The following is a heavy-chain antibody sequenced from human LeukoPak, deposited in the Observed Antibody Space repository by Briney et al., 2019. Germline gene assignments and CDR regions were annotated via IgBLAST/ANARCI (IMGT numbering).Heavy chain of an antibody. J-gene: IGHJ3*02. CDR1: GLTFSGYA. Sequence: SGGSLRLSCAASGLTFSGYAMHWVRQAPGKGLEWVAILSYDGSNKYYADSVKGRFIISRDNSNNTLYLQMNSLRAEDTAVYYCASTPFIWYSSGWTDAFDIWGEGTMVTASS. D-gene: IGHD6-19*01. V-gene: IGHV3-30-3*01. CDR3: ASTPFIWYSSGWTDAFDI. CDR2: LSYDGSNK.